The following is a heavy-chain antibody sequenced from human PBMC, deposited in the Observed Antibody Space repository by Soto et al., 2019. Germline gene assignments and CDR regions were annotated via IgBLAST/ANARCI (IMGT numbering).Heavy chain of an antibody. J-gene: IGHJ6*02. CDR2: IYERGST. D-gene: IGHD3-10*01. V-gene: IGHV4-59*03. CDR1: GVPITTFY. Sequence: QVQLQESGPGPVKVSETLSLTCTVSGVPITTFYWSWIRQPRGRGLAYIGNIYERGSTPYNPSPRSRATISIDASKNQFSLILRSVIAADTAVYYCARGQFLYYQYGLDVWGQGTSVTVS. CDR3: ARGQFLYYQYGLDV.